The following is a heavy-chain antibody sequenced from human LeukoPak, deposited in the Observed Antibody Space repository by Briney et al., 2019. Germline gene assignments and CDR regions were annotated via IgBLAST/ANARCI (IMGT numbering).Heavy chain of an antibody. V-gene: IGHV4-39*07. Sequence: SETLSLTCTVSGGSISSSSYYWGWIRQPPGKGLEWIGSIYYSGSTYYNPSLKSRVTISVDTSKNQFSLKLSSVTAADTAVYYCARLGSYHDFWGPGALVTVSS. CDR1: GGSISSSSYY. D-gene: IGHD1-26*01. CDR3: ARLGSYHDF. CDR2: IYYSGST. J-gene: IGHJ4*02.